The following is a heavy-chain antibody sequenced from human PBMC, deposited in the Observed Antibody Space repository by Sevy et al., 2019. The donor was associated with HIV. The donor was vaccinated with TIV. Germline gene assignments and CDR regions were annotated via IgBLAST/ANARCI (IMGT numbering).Heavy chain of an antibody. J-gene: IGHJ6*02. CDR3: ARGGVGIRLNYYYYGMDV. CDR1: GYTFTGYY. Sequence: ASVKVSCKASGYTFTGYYMHWVRQAPGQGLEWMGWINPDSGGTNYAQKFQGWVTMTRDTSISTAYMELSRLRSDDTAVYYCARGGVGIRLNYYYYGMDVWGQGTTVTVSS. D-gene: IGHD1-1*01. CDR2: INPDSGGT. V-gene: IGHV1-2*04.